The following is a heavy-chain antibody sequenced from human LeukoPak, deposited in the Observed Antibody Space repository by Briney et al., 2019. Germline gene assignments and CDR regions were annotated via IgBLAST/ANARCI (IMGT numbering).Heavy chain of an antibody. D-gene: IGHD3-10*01. CDR1: GGSFSGYY. Sequence: SETLSLTCAVYGGSFSGYYWSWIRQPPGKGLEWIGEINHSGSTNYNPSLKSRVTISVDTSKNQFSLKLSSVTAADTAVYYCARRDAGNWFDPWGQGTLVTVSS. J-gene: IGHJ5*02. V-gene: IGHV4-34*01. CDR3: ARRDAGNWFDP. CDR2: INHSGST.